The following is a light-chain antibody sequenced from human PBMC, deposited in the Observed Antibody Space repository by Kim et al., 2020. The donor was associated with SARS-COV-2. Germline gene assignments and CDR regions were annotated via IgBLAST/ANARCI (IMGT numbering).Light chain of an antibody. CDR3: AAWDDSLNGVV. V-gene: IGLV1-44*01. J-gene: IGLJ2*01. CDR2: SNS. Sequence: GQRVTIACSGSTSNIGSNAVNWYQQLPGTAPKLLIYSNSQRPSGVPGRFSGSKSGTSASLAISGLQSEDEADYYCAAWDDSLNGVVFGGGNKLTVL. CDR1: TSNIGSNA.